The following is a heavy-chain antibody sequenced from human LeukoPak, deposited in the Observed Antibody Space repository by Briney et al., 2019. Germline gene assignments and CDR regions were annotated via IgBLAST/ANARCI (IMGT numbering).Heavy chain of an antibody. V-gene: IGHV3-73*01. Sequence: GGSLKLSCAASGFTFSGSAMHWVRQASGKGLEWVGRIRSKVNSYATAYAASVKGRFTISRDDSKNTAYLQMNSLKTEDTAVYYCTRHPADNSGSGRVDYWGQGTLVTVSS. J-gene: IGHJ4*02. CDR3: TRHPADNSGSGRVDY. CDR1: GFTFSGSA. CDR2: IRSKVNSYAT. D-gene: IGHD3-22*01.